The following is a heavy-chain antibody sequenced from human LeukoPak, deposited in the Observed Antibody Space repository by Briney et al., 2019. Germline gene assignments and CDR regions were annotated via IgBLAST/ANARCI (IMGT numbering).Heavy chain of an antibody. Sequence: ASVKVSCKASGYTFTSYAMNWVRQAPGQGLEWMGWINTNTGNPTYAQGFTGRFVFSLDTSVSTAYLQISSLKAEDTAVYYCAVLGEGHGAGSGYYYYMDVWGKGTTVTVSS. CDR1: GYTFTSYA. J-gene: IGHJ6*03. V-gene: IGHV7-4-1*02. D-gene: IGHD3-10*01. CDR2: INTNTGNP. CDR3: AVLGEGHGAGSGYYYYMDV.